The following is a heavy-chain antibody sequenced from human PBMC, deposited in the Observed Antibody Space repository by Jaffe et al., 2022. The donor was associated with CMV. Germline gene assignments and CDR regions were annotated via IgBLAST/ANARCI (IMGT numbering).Heavy chain of an antibody. CDR2: IYYSGST. J-gene: IGHJ6*03. Sequence: QVQLQESGPGLVKPSETLSLTCTVSGGSISSYYWSWIRQPPGKGLEWIGYIYYSGSTNYNPSLKSRVTISVDTSKNQFSLKLSSVTAADTAVYYCARRIGQQPHYYMDVWGKGTTVTVSS. CDR3: ARRIGQQPHYYMDV. CDR1: GGSISSYY. D-gene: IGHD6-13*01. V-gene: IGHV4-59*08.